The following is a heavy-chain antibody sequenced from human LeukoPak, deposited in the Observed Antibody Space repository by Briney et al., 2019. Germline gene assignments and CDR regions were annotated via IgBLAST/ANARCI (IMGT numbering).Heavy chain of an antibody. CDR1: GFTFSNAW. Sequence: KSGGSLRLSCAASGFTFSNAWMSWVRQAPGKGLEWVGRIKSKTDGGTTDYAAPVKGRFTISRDDSKNTLYLQMNSLKTEDTAVYYCTTEYSGYDLLVFDYWGQGTLVTVSS. J-gene: IGHJ4*02. D-gene: IGHD5-12*01. CDR3: TTEYSGYDLLVFDY. CDR2: IKSKTDGGTT. V-gene: IGHV3-15*01.